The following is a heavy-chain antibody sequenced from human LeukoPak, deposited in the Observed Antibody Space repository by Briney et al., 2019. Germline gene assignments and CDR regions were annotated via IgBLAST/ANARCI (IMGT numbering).Heavy chain of an antibody. J-gene: IGHJ5*02. D-gene: IGHD2-2*01. V-gene: IGHV1-46*01. CDR2: INPSGGST. CDR3: ARDPAYRGFDP. Sequence: ASVKVSCKASGYXFTSYYMHWVRQAPGQGLEWMGIINPSGGSTSYAQKFQGRVTMTRDTSTSTVYMELSSLRSDDTAVYYCARDPAYRGFDPWGQGTLVTVSS. CDR1: GYXFTSYY.